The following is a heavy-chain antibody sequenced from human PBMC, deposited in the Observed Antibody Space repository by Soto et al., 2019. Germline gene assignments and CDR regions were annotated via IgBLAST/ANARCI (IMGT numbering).Heavy chain of an antibody. J-gene: IGHJ6*02. CDR3: AKDLFTMVPRADV. V-gene: IGHV3-23*01. Sequence: GGSLRLSCAASGVTFSNYAMGGVRQAPGTGLEWVSSISGAGGNTYYADSVKGRFTISRDNSKNALYLQMSSLRAEDTAVYYCAKDLFTMVPRADVWGQGTTVTVSS. CDR2: ISGAGGNT. D-gene: IGHD2-8*01. CDR1: GVTFSNYA.